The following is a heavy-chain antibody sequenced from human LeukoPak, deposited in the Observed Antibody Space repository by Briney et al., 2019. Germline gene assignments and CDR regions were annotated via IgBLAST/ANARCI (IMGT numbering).Heavy chain of an antibody. CDR1: GFTFRSYA. J-gene: IGHJ4*02. D-gene: IGHD1-1*01. CDR3: ARYNWNDANFDY. CDR2: ISGSGGST. V-gene: IGHV3-23*01. Sequence: PGGSLRLSCAASGFTFRSYAMSWVRQAPGKGLEWVSAISGSGGSTYYADSVKGRFTISRDNSKNTLYLQMNSLRAEDTAVYYCARYNWNDANFDYWGQGTLVTVSS.